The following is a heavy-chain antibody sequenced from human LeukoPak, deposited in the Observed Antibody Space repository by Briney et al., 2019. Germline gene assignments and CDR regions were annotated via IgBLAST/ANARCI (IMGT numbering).Heavy chain of an antibody. J-gene: IGHJ4*02. D-gene: IGHD5-12*01. CDR2: IYYSGST. CDR3: ARLYSGYEHMGDY. V-gene: IGHV4-39*07. Sequence: PSETLSLTCIVSGGSISSSSYYWGWSRQPPGKGLEWIGSIYYSGSTYYNPSLKSRVTISVDTSKNQFSLKLSSVTAADTAVYYCARLYSGYEHMGDYCGQGTLVTVSS. CDR1: GGSISSSSYY.